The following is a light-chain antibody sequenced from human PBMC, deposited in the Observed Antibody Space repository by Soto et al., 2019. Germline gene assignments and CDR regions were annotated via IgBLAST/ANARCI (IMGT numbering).Light chain of an antibody. J-gene: IGLJ1*01. CDR2: DVS. CDR1: SSDVGGSND. Sequence: QPVLTQPASVSGSPGQSITISCTGTSSDVGGSNDVSWYQQLPGKAPKLMIYDVSDRPSGVSNRFSGSKSGNTASLTISGLQAEDEADYYCSSYTSSSLYVFGTGTKVTVL. CDR3: SSYTSSSLYV. V-gene: IGLV2-14*01.